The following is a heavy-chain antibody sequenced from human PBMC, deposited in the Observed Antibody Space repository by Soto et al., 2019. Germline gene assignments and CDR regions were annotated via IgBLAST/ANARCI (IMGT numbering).Heavy chain of an antibody. V-gene: IGHV4-30-4*01. CDR2: VYYSGST. Sequence: PSETLSLTCTVSGGSISSGDYYWSWIRQPPGKGLEWIGYVYYSGSTYYNPSLKSRVTISVDTSKNQFSLKLSSVTAADTAVYYCARAGITPLREPNDYWGKGPLVTVS. D-gene: IGHD3-16*01. CDR3: ARAGITPLREPNDY. J-gene: IGHJ4*02. CDR1: GGSISSGDYY.